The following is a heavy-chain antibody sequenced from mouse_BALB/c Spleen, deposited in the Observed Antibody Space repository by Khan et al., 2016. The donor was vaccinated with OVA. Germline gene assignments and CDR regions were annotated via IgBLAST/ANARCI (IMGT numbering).Heavy chain of an antibody. CDR1: GYKFTDYV. Sequence: QVQLQQPGPELVKPGASVKMSCKASGYKFTDYVISWVKQRTGQGLEWIGDIYPGSATTHYNERFEGKATLTAAKSSNTAYMQFRSLTSEDSAVYFCARSYEGDGAWFVYWGQGTLVTVSA. J-gene: IGHJ3*01. CDR2: IYPGSATT. D-gene: IGHD2-3*01. V-gene: IGHV1-81*01. CDR3: ARSYEGDGAWFVY.